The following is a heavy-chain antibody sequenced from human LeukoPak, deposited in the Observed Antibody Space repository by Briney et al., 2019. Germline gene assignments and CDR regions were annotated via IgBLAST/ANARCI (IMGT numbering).Heavy chain of an antibody. J-gene: IGHJ4*02. CDR2: INHRGNT. V-gene: IGHV4-34*01. CDR3: STKCLEY. Sequence: PSETLSLTRVAYGGPFIDHFWSWVRQPPGKGLEWIGEINHRGNTRYSPSLKSRVTISHDMSKKQFSLNVSSVTAADTAIYCTSTKCLEYWGRGSLVTVSS. CDR1: GGPFIDHF. D-gene: IGHD3-3*02.